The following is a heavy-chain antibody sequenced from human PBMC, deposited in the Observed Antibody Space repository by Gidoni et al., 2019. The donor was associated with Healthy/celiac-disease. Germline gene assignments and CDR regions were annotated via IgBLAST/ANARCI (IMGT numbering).Heavy chain of an antibody. V-gene: IGHV3-23*01. CDR3: AKESSYGSGSYSDY. CDR2: ISGSGGST. J-gene: IGHJ4*02. Sequence: EVQLLASGGGLVQPGGSLRLSCAASGFTFRSDAMSWVRQAPGKGLEWVSAISGSGGSTYYADSVKGRFTISRDNSKNTLYLQMNSLRAEDTAVYYCAKESSYGSGSYSDYWGQGTLVTVSS. CDR1: GFTFRSDA. D-gene: IGHD3-10*01.